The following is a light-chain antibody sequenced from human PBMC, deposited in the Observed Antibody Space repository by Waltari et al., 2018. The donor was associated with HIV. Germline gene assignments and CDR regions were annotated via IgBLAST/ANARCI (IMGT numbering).Light chain of an antibody. CDR3: CSYTTNNTWV. CDR1: NGDIGRYTF. CDR2: EVT. Sequence: QSALTQPAPSPGPPRHSITIPCGGYNGDIGRYTFVPWYQQYADKAPRLMNYEVTKRASGVSNRFSASKSVNTASLTISGLQADDEGDYYCCSYTTNNTWVFGGGTKLTVL. J-gene: IGLJ3*02. V-gene: IGLV2-23*02.